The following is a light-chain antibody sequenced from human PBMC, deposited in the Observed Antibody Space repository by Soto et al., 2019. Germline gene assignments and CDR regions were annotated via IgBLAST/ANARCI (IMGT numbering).Light chain of an antibody. V-gene: IGLV2-23*01. CDR1: IIDFGAYNS. CDR2: KGT. CDR3: CSSAPESTYV. J-gene: IGLJ1*01. Sequence: QSALAHPASVSGSPGQAITISCTWTIIDFGAYNSVSWYQQHPHRAPQVIIYKGTQRPSGVSNRFSGSTSGNAASLTISALQADDEADYFCCSSAPESTYVFGTGTKV.